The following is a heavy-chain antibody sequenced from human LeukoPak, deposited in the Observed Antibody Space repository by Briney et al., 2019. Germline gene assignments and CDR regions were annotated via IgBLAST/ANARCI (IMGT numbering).Heavy chain of an antibody. D-gene: IGHD3-16*01. CDR2: IYTSGGT. CDR1: GGSISSYY. V-gene: IGHV4-4*07. Sequence: PSETLSLTCTVSGGSISSYYWSWIRQPAGKGLEWIGRIYTSGGTKYNPSLKSRVTTSSDTTKNQSSLKLSSVTAADTAVYYCAGKFRPHFVLLRGNLPNLAYWFGPWGKEPRVTFP. CDR3: AGKFRPHFVLLRGNLPNLAYWFGP. J-gene: IGHJ5*02.